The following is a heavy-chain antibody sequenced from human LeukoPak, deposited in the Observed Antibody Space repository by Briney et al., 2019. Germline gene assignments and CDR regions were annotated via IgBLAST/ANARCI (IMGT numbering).Heavy chain of an antibody. J-gene: IGHJ5*02. CDR3: ARVKATATTADWFDP. D-gene: IGHD4-17*01. CDR2: IYTSGST. V-gene: IGHV4-4*07. Sequence: TSETLSLTCTVSGGSISSYYWSWIRQPAGKGLEWIGRIYTSGSTNYNPSLKSRVTMSVDTSKNQFSLKLSSVTAADTAVYYCARVKATATTADWFDPWGQGTLVTVSS. CDR1: GGSISSYY.